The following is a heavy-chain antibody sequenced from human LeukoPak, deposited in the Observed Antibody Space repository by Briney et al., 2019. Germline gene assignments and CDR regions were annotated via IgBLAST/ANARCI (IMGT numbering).Heavy chain of an antibody. Sequence: SVKVSCKASGYTFTSYGISWVRQAPGQGLAWVGVIIPIFGTPTYAQKFQGRVTITAHESTRTAYMELSRLTAEDTAIYYCTSRGDYWGQGTLVTVSS. J-gene: IGHJ4*02. CDR2: IIPIFGTP. V-gene: IGHV1-69*13. CDR1: GYTFTSYG. D-gene: IGHD3-10*01. CDR3: TSRGDY.